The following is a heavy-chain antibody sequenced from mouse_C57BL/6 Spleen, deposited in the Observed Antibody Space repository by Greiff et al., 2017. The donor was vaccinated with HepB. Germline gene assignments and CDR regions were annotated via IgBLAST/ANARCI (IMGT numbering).Heavy chain of an antibody. CDR1: GYTFTSYW. V-gene: IGHV1-69*01. D-gene: IGHD2-5*01. Sequence: QVQLKQPGAELVMPGASVKLSCKASGYTFTSYWMHWVKQRPGQGLEWIGEIDPSDSYTNYNQKFKGKSTLTVDKSSSTAYMQLSSLTSEDSAVYYCARRAYYSNYGFDYWGQGTTLTVSS. CDR3: ARRAYYSNYGFDY. CDR2: IDPSDSYT. J-gene: IGHJ2*01.